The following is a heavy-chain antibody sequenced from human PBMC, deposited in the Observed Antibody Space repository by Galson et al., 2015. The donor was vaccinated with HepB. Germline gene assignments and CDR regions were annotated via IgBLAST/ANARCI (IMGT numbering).Heavy chain of an antibody. V-gene: IGHV3-23*01. CDR2: IRGGDGGT. CDR3: AQLRSATHGTVDI. Sequence: SLRLSCAASDSEFTFATYAMPSVRQAPGKGLEGVSDIRGGDGGTDYGDSLKGRFTISRDNSKNMLYLQMDSLRAEDTAVYYCAQLRSATHGTVDIWGLGTTVTVSS. J-gene: IGHJ3*02. D-gene: IGHD2-8*02. CDR1: DSEFTFATYA.